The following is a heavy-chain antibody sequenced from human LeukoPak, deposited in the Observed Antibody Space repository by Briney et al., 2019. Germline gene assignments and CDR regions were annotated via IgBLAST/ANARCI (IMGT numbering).Heavy chain of an antibody. J-gene: IGHJ4*02. D-gene: IGHD6-13*01. CDR2: IYTSRST. CDR3: ARTGKQAGTVDY. Sequence: SETLSLTCTVSGGSISSYYWSWIRQPAGKGLEWIGRIYTSRSTNYSPSLKSRVTMSVDTSKNQFSLKLSSVTAADTAVYYCARTGKQAGTVDYWGQRTLVTVSS. V-gene: IGHV4-4*07. CDR1: GGSISSYY.